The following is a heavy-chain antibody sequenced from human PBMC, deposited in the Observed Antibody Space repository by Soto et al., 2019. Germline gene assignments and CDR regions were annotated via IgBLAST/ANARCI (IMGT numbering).Heavy chain of an antibody. CDR1: GGSFSGYY. Sequence: PSETLSLTCAVYGGSFSGYYWSWIRQPPGKGLEWIGEINHSGSTNYNPSLKSRVTISVDTSKNQFSLKLSSVTAADTAVYYCARSRNVLLWFGYKNWGQGTLVTVSS. V-gene: IGHV4-34*01. D-gene: IGHD3-10*01. CDR2: INHSGST. CDR3: ARSRNVLLWFGYKN. J-gene: IGHJ4*02.